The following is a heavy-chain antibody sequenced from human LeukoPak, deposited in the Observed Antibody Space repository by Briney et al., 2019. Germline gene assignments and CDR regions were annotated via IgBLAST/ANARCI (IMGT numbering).Heavy chain of an antibody. CDR1: GDSRSSGGYY. CDR2: VYYSGST. Sequence: SETLSLTCTVSGDSRSSGGYYWSWIRQYPGKGLEWIGYVYYSGSTYCNPSLKSRVTISVDTSKNQFSLKLSSVTAADTAVYYCARGLNDAFDIWGQGTMVTVSS. V-gene: IGHV4-31*03. J-gene: IGHJ3*02. CDR3: ARGLNDAFDI.